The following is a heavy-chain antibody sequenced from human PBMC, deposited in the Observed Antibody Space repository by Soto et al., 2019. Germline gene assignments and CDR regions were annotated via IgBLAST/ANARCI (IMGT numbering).Heavy chain of an antibody. J-gene: IGHJ4*02. CDR2: IKQDGSEK. V-gene: IGHV3-7*03. CDR1: GFTFSSYW. Sequence: GGSLRLSCAASGFTFSSYWMSWVRQAPGKGLEWVANIKQDGSEKYYVDSVKGRFTISRDNAKNSLYLQMSSLTAEDSAIYYCARGSTDSYPGSRIFDFWGRGTLVTVSS. CDR3: ARGSTDSYPGSRIFDF. D-gene: IGHD3-10*01.